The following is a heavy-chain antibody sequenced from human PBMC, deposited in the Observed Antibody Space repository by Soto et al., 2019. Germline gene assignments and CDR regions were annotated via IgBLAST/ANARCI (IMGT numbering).Heavy chain of an antibody. CDR3: ARPEIPTRSSDYDYPFDH. CDR2: INAGNGNT. Sequence: GASVKVSCKASGYTFTSYAMHWVRQAPGQRLEWMGWINAGNGNTKYSQKFQGRVTITRDTSASTAYMELSSLKASDTAMYYCARPEIPTRSSDYDYPFDHWGQGTLVTVSS. CDR1: GYTFTSYA. D-gene: IGHD3-22*01. J-gene: IGHJ4*02. V-gene: IGHV1-3*01.